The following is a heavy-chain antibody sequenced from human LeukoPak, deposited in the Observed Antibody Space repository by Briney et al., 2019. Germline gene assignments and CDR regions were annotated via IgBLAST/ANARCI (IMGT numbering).Heavy chain of an antibody. Sequence: ASVKVSCKASGYTFTGYYIHWVRQAPGQGLEWMGWINPNSGGTNYAQKFQGRVTMTRDTSISTANMELSRLRFDDTAVYYCARGGEYSSGWYIDYDCCFDYWGQGTLVTVSS. CDR3: ARGGEYSSGWYIDYDCCFDY. D-gene: IGHD6-19*01. J-gene: IGHJ4*02. CDR2: INPNSGGT. CDR1: GYTFTGYY. V-gene: IGHV1-2*02.